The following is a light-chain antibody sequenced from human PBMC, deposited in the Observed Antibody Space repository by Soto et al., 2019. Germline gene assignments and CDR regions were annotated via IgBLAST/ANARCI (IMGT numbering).Light chain of an antibody. CDR2: KAS. J-gene: IGKJ2*01. CDR1: ESINSW. CDR3: HHYNGDSRT. V-gene: IGKV1-5*03. Sequence: DIQMTQSPSTLSASVGDTVTITCRASESINSWLAWHQQKPGKAPNLLIYKASSLESGVPSRFSGSGSGTEFTLTISSLQPDDFATYYCHHYNGDSRTFGQGTKLEI.